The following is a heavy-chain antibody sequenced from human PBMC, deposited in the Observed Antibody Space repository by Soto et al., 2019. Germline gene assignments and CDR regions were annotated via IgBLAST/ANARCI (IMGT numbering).Heavy chain of an antibody. J-gene: IGHJ4*02. CDR3: VRDLYRSATMPCLDH. CDR2: ISDTGGDS. V-gene: IGHV3-23*01. Sequence: LRLSCEASGFTFVNYAMSWVRQAPGKGLEWVASISDTGGDSYYADSMDGRFTISRDNSKNTLYLQINSLRAEDTAVYYCVRDLYRSATMPCLDHWGQGTLVTVSS. CDR1: GFTFVNYA. D-gene: IGHD1-1*01.